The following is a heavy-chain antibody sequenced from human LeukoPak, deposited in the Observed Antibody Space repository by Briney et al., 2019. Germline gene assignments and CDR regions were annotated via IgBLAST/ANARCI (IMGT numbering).Heavy chain of an antibody. CDR2: VYYSGST. J-gene: IGHJ5*01. CDR3: ARLGYSVSWSDC. V-gene: IGHV4-39*01. D-gene: IGHD6-13*01. CDR1: GGSISSTSHY. Sequence: SETLSLTCTVSGGSISSTSHYWGWIRQPPGKGLEWIGSVYYSGSTYYNPSLKSRVTISVDTSENQFSLRLSSVTATDMAVYFCARLGYSVSWSDCLGQGILVTVSS.